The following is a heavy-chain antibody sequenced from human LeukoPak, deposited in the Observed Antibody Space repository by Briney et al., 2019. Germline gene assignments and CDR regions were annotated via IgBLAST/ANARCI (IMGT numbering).Heavy chain of an antibody. V-gene: IGHV1-69*13. CDR2: IIPIFGTA. D-gene: IGHD6-19*01. CDR1: GGTFSSYA. J-gene: IGHJ4*02. CDR3: ARDLGSSGWYQRGLDY. Sequence: ASVKVSCEASGGTFSSYAISWVRQAPGQGLEWMGGIIPIFGTANYAQKFQGRVTITADESTSTAYMELSSLRSEDTAVYYCARDLGSSGWYQRGLDYWGQGTLVTVSS.